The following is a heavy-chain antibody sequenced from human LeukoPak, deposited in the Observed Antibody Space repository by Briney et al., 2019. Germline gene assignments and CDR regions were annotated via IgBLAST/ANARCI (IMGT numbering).Heavy chain of an antibody. CDR2: MNPNSGNT. V-gene: IGHV1-8*03. Sequence: VASVKVSCKASGYTFTSYDINWVRQATGQGLERMGWMNPNSGNTGYAQKFQGRVTITRNTSISTAYMELSSLRSEDTAVYYCAREKPGSAYAFDIWGQGTMVTVSS. J-gene: IGHJ3*02. CDR1: GYTFTSYD. D-gene: IGHD1-1*01. CDR3: AREKPGSAYAFDI.